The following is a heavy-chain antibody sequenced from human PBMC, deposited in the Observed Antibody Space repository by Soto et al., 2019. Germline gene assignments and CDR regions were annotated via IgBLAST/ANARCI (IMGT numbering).Heavy chain of an antibody. CDR3: AQAPGMDV. V-gene: IGHV2-5*02. Sequence: QITLKESGPTLVKPTQTLTLTCTFSGFSLSTSGVGVCWIRQPPGKALEWLALTYLDDDKRSSPSRKSRLSIAKETAKNQVVLTMTNMAPVDAVTYCCAQAPGMDVWGQGTTVTVSS. CDR2: TYLDDDK. J-gene: IGHJ6*02. CDR1: GFSLSTSGVG.